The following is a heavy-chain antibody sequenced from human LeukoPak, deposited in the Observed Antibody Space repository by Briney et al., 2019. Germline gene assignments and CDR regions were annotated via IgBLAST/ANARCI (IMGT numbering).Heavy chain of an antibody. D-gene: IGHD6-13*01. Sequence: TSETLSLTCAVYSGSFSGYSWNWIRQPPGKGLEWIGEINHSGSTNYNPSLKSRVTISVDPSKNQFSLKLSPVTAADTAVYYCARSRIPAPGPTHWGQGTLVTVSS. CDR3: ARSRIPAPGPTH. CDR1: SGSFSGYS. V-gene: IGHV4-34*01. J-gene: IGHJ4*02. CDR2: INHSGST.